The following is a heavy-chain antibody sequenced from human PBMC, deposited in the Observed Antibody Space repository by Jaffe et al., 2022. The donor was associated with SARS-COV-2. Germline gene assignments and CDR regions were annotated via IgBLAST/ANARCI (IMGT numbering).Heavy chain of an antibody. CDR2: ISGSGGST. D-gene: IGHD2-8*01. J-gene: IGHJ4*02. Sequence: EVQLLESGGGLVQPGGSLRLSCAASGFTFSSYAMSWVRQAPGKGLEWVSAISGSGGSTYYADSVKGRFTISRDNSKNTLYLQMNSLRAEDTAVYYCAKSSEDIVLMVYATNFDYWGQGTLVTVSS. CDR3: AKSSEDIVLMVYATNFDY. V-gene: IGHV3-23*01. CDR1: GFTFSSYA.